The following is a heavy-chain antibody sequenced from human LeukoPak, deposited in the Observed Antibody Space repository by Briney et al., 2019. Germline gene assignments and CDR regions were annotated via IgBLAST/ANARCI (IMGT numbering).Heavy chain of an antibody. CDR1: GFIFSSYS. CDR3: ARALAVAGYEGYFDY. J-gene: IGHJ4*02. CDR2: ISSSSSYI. V-gene: IGHV3-21*01. D-gene: IGHD6-19*01. Sequence: PGGSLRLSCAASGFIFSSYSMNWVRQAPGKGLEWVSSISSSSSYIYYADSVKGRFTISRDNAKNSLYLQMNTLRAEDTAVYYCARALAVAGYEGYFDYWGQGTLVTVSS.